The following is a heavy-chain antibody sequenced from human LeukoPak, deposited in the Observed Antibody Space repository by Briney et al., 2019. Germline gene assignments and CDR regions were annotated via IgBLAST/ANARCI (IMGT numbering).Heavy chain of an antibody. D-gene: IGHD6-13*01. CDR3: ARAKAAASRIYYMDV. J-gene: IGHJ6*03. CDR2: IYYSGST. Sequence: SETLSLTCTVSGGSISSYYWSWIRQPPGKGLEWIGYIYYSGSTNYNPSLKSRVTISVDKSKNQFSLKLSSVTAADTAVYYCARAKAAASRIYYMDVWGKGTTVTVSS. V-gene: IGHV4-59*12. CDR1: GGSISSYY.